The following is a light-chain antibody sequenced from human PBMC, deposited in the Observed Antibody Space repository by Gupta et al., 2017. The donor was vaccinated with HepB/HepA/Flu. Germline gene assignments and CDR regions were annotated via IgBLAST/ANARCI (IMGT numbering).Light chain of an antibody. J-gene: IGLJ2*01. CDR3: SAWDSSLSAQV. CDR2: KNN. Sequence: QAGLTQPPSVSKGLRQTATLPCTGNSNNVGNQGAAWLQQHQGHPPNLLSYKNNNRPSGISERFSASRSGNTASLTITGLQTEDEADYYCSAWDSSLSAQVFGGGTKLTVL. CDR1: SNNVGNQG. V-gene: IGLV10-54*04.